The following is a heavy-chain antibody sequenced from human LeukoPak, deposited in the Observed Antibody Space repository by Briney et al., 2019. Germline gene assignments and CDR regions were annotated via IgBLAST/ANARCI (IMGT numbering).Heavy chain of an antibody. Sequence: PGGSLKLSCAASGFTFSSYGMSWVRQASGKGLEWVGRIRSNANNYATEYAASVKGRFTISRDDSKKTAYLQMNGLKTEDTAVYYCTGLGIAAAGTDYWGQGTLVTVAS. D-gene: IGHD6-13*01. CDR1: GFTFSSYG. V-gene: IGHV3-73*01. CDR2: IRSNANNYAT. J-gene: IGHJ4*02. CDR3: TGLGIAAAGTDY.